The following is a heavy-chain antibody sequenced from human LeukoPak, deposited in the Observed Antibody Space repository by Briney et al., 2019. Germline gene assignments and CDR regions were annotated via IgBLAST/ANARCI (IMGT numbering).Heavy chain of an antibody. Sequence: SETLSLTCTVSGGSISRYYWSWIRHPPGKGLEWIGYISYSGSTNYNPSLKSRVTISVDTSKNQFSLKLSSVTAADTAVYYCARRSHRLDWLLWKPWGQGTLVTVSS. V-gene: IGHV4-59*12. CDR2: ISYSGST. CDR3: ARRSHRLDWLLWKP. CDR1: GGSISRYY. J-gene: IGHJ4*02. D-gene: IGHD3-9*01.